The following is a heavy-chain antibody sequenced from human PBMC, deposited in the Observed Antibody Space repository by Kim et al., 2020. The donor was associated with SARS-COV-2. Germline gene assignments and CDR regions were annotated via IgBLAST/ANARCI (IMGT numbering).Heavy chain of an antibody. CDR2: ISWNSGSI. J-gene: IGHJ3*02. CDR3: AKDASPTYDAVTTGAFD. Sequence: GGSLRLSCAASGFTFDDYAMHWVRQAPGKGLEWVSGISWNSGSIGYADSVKGRFTISRDNAKNSLYLQMNSLRAEDTALYYCAKDASPTYDAVTTGAFD. D-gene: IGHD4-17*01. V-gene: IGHV3-9*01. CDR1: GFTFDDYA.